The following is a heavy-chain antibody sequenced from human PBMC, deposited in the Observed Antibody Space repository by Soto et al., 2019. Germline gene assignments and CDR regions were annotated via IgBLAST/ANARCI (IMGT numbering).Heavy chain of an antibody. D-gene: IGHD3-9*01. CDR3: ASGLRYFDWLLDYYFDY. CDR2: IYYSGST. Sequence: GLEWIGSIYYSGSTYYNPSLKSRVTISVDTSKNLFSLKLSSVTAADTAVYYCASGLRYFDWLLDYYFDYWGQGTLVTVSS. J-gene: IGHJ4*02. V-gene: IGHV4-39*01.